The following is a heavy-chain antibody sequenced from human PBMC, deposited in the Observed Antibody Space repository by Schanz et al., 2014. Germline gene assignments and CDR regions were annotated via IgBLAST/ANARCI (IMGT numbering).Heavy chain of an antibody. Sequence: EVQLVESGGGLVQPGGSLRLSCAASGFTVSSNYMSWVRQAPGKGLEWVSITYSGGSTYYADSVKGRFTISRDNSKNTLYLLMNSLRAEDTAVYYCAKGQLLSYYFDYWGQGTLVTVSS. CDR1: GFTVSSNY. D-gene: IGHD2-21*01. V-gene: IGHV3-66*01. J-gene: IGHJ4*02. CDR2: TYSGGST. CDR3: AKGQLLSYYFDY.